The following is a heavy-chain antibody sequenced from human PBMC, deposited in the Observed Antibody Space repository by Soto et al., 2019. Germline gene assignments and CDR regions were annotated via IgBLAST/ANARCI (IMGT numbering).Heavy chain of an antibody. D-gene: IGHD6-19*01. J-gene: IGHJ4*02. CDR1: GYSISSGYY. V-gene: IGHV4-38-2*01. CDR2: IYHSGNT. Sequence: PSETLSLTCAVSGYSISSGYYFGWIRQPPGKGLEWIGSIYHSGNTYYNPSLKSRVTISVDTSKNHFSLKLSSVTAADTAVYYCARARIVVAGTIVDYWGQGTLVTVSS. CDR3: ARARIVVAGTIVDY.